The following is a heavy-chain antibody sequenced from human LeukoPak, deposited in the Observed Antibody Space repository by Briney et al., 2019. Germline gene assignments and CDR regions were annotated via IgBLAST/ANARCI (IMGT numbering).Heavy chain of an antibody. Sequence: ASVKVSCKVSGYTLTELSMHWVRQAPGKGLEWMGGFDPEDGETIYAQKFQGRVTMTEDTSTDTAFMELSSLRSEDTAVYYCATVGYYYDSSGYHTLNFDYWGQGTLVTVSS. D-gene: IGHD3-22*01. J-gene: IGHJ4*02. CDR3: ATVGYYYDSSGYHTLNFDY. V-gene: IGHV1-24*01. CDR1: GYTLTELS. CDR2: FDPEDGET.